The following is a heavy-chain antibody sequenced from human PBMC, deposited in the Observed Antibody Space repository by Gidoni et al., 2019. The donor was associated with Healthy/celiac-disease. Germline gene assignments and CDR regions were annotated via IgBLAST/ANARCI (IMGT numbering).Heavy chain of an antibody. CDR3: ARESMVRGVIITGDY. V-gene: IGHV3-33*01. Sequence: QVQLVESGGGVVQPGRSLRLSCASSGFTFSGYGMNLVRQAPGKGLEWVAVIWDDGSNKYYAESVKGRFTSSRDNSKNTLYLQMNSLRAEDTAVYYCARESMVRGVIITGDYWGQGTLVTVSS. CDR2: IWDDGSNK. D-gene: IGHD3-10*01. J-gene: IGHJ4*02. CDR1: GFTFSGYG.